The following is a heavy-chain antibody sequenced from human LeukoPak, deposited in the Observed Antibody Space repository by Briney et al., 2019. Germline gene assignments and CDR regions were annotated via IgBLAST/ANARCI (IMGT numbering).Heavy chain of an antibody. J-gene: IGHJ4*02. V-gene: IGHV3-30*02. CDR1: GFTFSSYG. Sequence: GGSLRLSCAASGFTFSSYGMHWVRQAPGKGLEWVAFTRYDGSNKYYADSVKGRFTISRDNSKDTLYLQMNSLRAEDTAVYYCARGEWSSSPFDYWGQGTLVTVSS. D-gene: IGHD6-6*01. CDR3: ARGEWSSSPFDY. CDR2: TRYDGSNK.